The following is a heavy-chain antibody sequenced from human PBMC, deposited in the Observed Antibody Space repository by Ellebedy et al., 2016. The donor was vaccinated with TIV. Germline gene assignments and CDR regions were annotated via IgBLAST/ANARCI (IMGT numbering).Heavy chain of an antibody. J-gene: IGHJ4*02. D-gene: IGHD5-18*01. CDR2: INLGIGDT. V-gene: IGHV1-3*01. CDR3: ARGYSYEFDY. Sequence: AASVKVSCKASGFIFSRYAMHWVRQAPGQSLEWMGWINLGIGDTKYSQNFQGRLTITSDASASTVYMELSSLRSGDTAVYFCARGYSYEFDYWGQGTLVTVSS. CDR1: GFIFSRYA.